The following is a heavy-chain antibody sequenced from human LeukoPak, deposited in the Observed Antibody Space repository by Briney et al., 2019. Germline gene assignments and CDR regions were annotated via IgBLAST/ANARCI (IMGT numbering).Heavy chain of an antibody. J-gene: IGHJ4*02. Sequence: PGGSLRLSCAASGFTFSIYAMSWVRQAPGKGLEWVSSISDSGGSTYYADSVKGRSTISRDNSRNTLYLQMNSLRAEDTAVYYCAKLNTAMVDSQTDYWGQGTLVTVSS. CDR2: ISDSGGST. CDR1: GFTFSIYA. V-gene: IGHV3-23*01. CDR3: AKLNTAMVDSQTDY. D-gene: IGHD5-18*01.